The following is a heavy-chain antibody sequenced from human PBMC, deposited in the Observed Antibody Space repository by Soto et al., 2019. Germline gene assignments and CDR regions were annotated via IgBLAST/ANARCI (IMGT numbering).Heavy chain of an antibody. CDR3: AKANTTGGYYFDS. D-gene: IGHD2-2*01. CDR2: INAGNGNT. Sequence: ASVKVSCKASGYTFTNYAMHWVRQAPGQRLEWMGWINAGNGNTKYSQKFQGRVTITRDTSASTAYMELSSLRSEDTAIYYCAKANTTGGYYFDSWGQGVLVTVSS. V-gene: IGHV1-3*01. CDR1: GYTFTNYA. J-gene: IGHJ4*02.